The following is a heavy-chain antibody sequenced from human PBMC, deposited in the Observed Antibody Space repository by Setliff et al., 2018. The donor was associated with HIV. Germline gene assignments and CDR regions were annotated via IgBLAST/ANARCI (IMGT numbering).Heavy chain of an antibody. CDR3: TRAQIAAPRPFDH. CDR1: GGAFSGYY. V-gene: IGHV4-34*01. J-gene: IGHJ4*02. Sequence: PSETLSLTCAVYGGAFSGYYWTWIRQSPGRGLEWIGEVNHKGVANYSPSLMRRATISADTSKNQFSLRLSSVTAADTALYFCTRAQIAAPRPFDHWGQGTLVTVSS. D-gene: IGHD2-21*01. CDR2: VNHKGVA.